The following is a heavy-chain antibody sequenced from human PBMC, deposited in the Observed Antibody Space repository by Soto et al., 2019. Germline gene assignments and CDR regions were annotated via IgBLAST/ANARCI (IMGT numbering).Heavy chain of an antibody. CDR3: ANSRSMLLWLTELCYFDK. Sequence: GGSLRLSCAASGFSFSSFAMSWVRQAPGKGLEWVSAVIYSGGTTYYVDSVKGRFTISRDNSTNTLYLLMEGLRAEDTTLYYCANSRSMLLWLTELCYFDKWGQGTPVTVSS. D-gene: IGHD3-10*01. J-gene: IGHJ4*02. CDR1: GFSFSSFA. CDR2: VIYSGGTT. V-gene: IGHV3-23*01.